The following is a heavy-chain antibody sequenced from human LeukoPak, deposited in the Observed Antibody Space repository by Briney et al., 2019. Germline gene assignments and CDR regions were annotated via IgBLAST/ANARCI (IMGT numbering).Heavy chain of an antibody. D-gene: IGHD2-2*01. J-gene: IGHJ6*03. V-gene: IGHV1-24*01. CDR2: FDPEDGET. Sequence: ASVKVSCKVSGYTHTELSMHWVRQAPGKGLEWMEGFDPEDGETIYAQKFQGRVTMTEDTSTDTAYMELSSLRSEDTAVYYCATGSIGVVPATGRRNYYYYMDVWGKGTTVTVSS. CDR3: ATGSIGVVPATGRRNYYYYMDV. CDR1: GYTHTELS.